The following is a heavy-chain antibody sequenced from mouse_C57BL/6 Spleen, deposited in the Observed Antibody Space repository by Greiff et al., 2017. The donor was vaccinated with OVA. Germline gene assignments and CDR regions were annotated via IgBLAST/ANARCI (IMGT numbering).Heavy chain of an antibody. Sequence: QVQLQQPGAELVKPGASVKMSCKASGYTFTSYWITWVKQRPGQGLEWIGDIYPGSGSTNYNEKFKSKATLTVDTSSSTAYMQLSSLTSEDSAVYYCARERGLFITTVGGTYYFDYWGQGTTLTVSS. CDR1: GYTFTSYW. V-gene: IGHV1-55*01. D-gene: IGHD1-1*01. J-gene: IGHJ2*01. CDR2: IYPGSGST. CDR3: ARERGLFITTVGGTYYFDY.